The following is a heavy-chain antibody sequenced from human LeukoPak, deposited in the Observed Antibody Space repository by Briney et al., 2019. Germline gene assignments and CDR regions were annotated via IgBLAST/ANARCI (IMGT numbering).Heavy chain of an antibody. CDR1: GGSISSYY. J-gene: IGHJ4*02. Sequence: SETLSLTCTVSGGSISSYYWSWIRQPPGKGLEWIGYIYYSGSTNYNPSLKSRVTISVDTSKNQFSPKLSSVTAADTAVYYCARGEGGPFDYWGQGTLVTVSS. V-gene: IGHV4-59*01. D-gene: IGHD2-15*01. CDR2: IYYSGST. CDR3: ARGEGGPFDY.